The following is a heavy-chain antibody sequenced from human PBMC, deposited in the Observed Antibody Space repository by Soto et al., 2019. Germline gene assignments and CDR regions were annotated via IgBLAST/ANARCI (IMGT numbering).Heavy chain of an antibody. J-gene: IGHJ4*02. D-gene: IGHD6-13*01. CDR1: GYTFTSYD. CDR3: AIQGAAGTHSGFDY. V-gene: IGHV1-8*02. CDR2: MNPNSGNT. Sequence: HGQLVQSGAEVKKPGASVKVSCKASGYTFTSYDINWVRQATGQGLEWMGWMNPNSGNTGYAQKFQGRVTMTRNTSISTAYMELRSLRSEDTAVYYCAIQGAAGTHSGFDYWGQRTLVTVSS.